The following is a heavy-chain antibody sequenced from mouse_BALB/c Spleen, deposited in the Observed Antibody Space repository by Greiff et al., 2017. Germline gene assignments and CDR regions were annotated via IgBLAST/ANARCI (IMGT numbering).Heavy chain of an antibody. CDR2: INPGSGGT. Sequence: VQLQQSGAELVRPGTSVKVSCKASGYAFTNYLIEWVKQRPGQGLEWIGVINPGSGGTNYNEKFKGKATLTADKSSSTAYLQLSSLTSDDSAVYFCARTGTGYYFDYWGQGTTLTVSS. CDR1: GYAFTNYL. V-gene: IGHV1-54*01. D-gene: IGHD4-1*01. J-gene: IGHJ2*01. CDR3: ARTGTGYYFDY.